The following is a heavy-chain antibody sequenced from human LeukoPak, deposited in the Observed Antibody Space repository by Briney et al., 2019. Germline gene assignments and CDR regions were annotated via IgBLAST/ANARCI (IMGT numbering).Heavy chain of an antibody. J-gene: IGHJ4*02. CDR1: GFTFSSYW. D-gene: IGHD2-2*01. CDR3: ARYDCSSTSC. Sequence: PGGSLRLSCAASGFTFSSYWMHRVRQAPGKGLVWVSGINSNGSSTSYADPVKGRFPISRDNAKNTLYLQMISLRAEDAAVYYCARYDCSSTSCWGQGTLVTVSS. V-gene: IGHV3-74*01. CDR2: INSNGSST.